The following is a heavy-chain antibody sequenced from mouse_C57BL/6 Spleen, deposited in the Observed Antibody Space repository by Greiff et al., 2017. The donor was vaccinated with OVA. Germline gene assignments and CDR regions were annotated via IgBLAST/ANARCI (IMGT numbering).Heavy chain of an antibody. J-gene: IGHJ1*03. CDR3: ARALIYYYGSSYWYFDV. D-gene: IGHD1-1*01. V-gene: IGHV1-26*01. CDR1: GYTFTDYY. Sequence: VQLQQSGPELVKPGASVKISCKASGYTFTDYYMNWVKQSHGKSLEWIGDINPNNGGTSYNQKFKGKATLTVDKSSSTAYMELRSLTSEDSAVYYCARALIYYYGSSYWYFDVWGTGTTVTVSS. CDR2: INPNNGGT.